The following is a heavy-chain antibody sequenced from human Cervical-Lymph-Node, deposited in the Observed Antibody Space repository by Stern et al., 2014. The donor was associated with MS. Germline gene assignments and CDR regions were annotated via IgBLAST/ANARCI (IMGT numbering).Heavy chain of an antibody. CDR3: ATHRGRVTYYYGMDV. D-gene: IGHD2-21*02. J-gene: IGHJ6*02. CDR2: FDPEQGET. CDR1: GYTLSEIS. V-gene: IGHV1-24*01. Sequence: VPLVQSGAEVKKPGASVKVSCKVSGYTLSEISMHWVRQAPGKGLERMGGFDPEQGETGYAQKFQGRVTMAEDRSTDTAYMELSSLRSEDTAVYYCATHRGRVTYYYGMDVWGQGTTVTVSS.